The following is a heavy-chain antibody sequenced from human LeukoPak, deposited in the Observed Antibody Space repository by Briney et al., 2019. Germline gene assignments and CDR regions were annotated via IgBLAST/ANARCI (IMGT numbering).Heavy chain of an antibody. V-gene: IGHV3-30*01. D-gene: IGHD5-24*01. CDR1: EFSFSHFA. J-gene: IGHJ4*02. CDR2: VSSHGNDG. Sequence: GRSLRLSCAVSEFSFSHFAMHWVRQAPGKGLEWLAEVSSHGNDGYYADSVKGRFTISRDNSKSTLYLQIDSLRPDDTAIYYCTRDASNFNDFDYWGQGTLVTVSS. CDR3: TRDASNFNDFDY.